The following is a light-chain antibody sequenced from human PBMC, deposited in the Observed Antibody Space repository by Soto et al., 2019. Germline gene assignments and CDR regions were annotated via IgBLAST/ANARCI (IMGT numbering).Light chain of an antibody. CDR2: AAS. CDR1: QSISTY. Sequence: DIQMTQSPSSLSASVGDRVTITCRASQSISTYLNWYQQKPGTAPKLLIYAASTLQSGVPPRFSGSGSGTDLTLTISSLQPEDFATYYCQQVNGYPRDITFGGGTRVEI. CDR3: QQVNGYPRDIT. J-gene: IGKJ4*01. V-gene: IGKV1-39*01.